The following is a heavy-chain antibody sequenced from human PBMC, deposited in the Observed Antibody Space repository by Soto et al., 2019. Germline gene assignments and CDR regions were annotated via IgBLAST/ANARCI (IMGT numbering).Heavy chain of an antibody. V-gene: IGHV3-48*01. CDR1: GFTFSSYS. CDR2: ISSSSSTI. Sequence: EVQLVESGGGLVQPGGSLRLSCAASGFTFSSYSMNWVRQAPGKGLEWVSYISSSSSTIYYADSVKGRFTISRDNAKNSLYLQMNSLRAEDTAVYYCAREYCSSTSCYPGLFDYWGQGTLVTVSS. J-gene: IGHJ4*02. CDR3: AREYCSSTSCYPGLFDY. D-gene: IGHD2-2*01.